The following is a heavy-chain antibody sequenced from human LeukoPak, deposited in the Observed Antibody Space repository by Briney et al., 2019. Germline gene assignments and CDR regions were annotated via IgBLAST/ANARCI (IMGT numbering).Heavy chain of an antibody. CDR2: INHSGST. J-gene: IGHJ4*02. CDR1: GGSFSGYY. Sequence: SETLSLTCAVYGGSFSGYYWSWIRQPPGKGLEWIGEINHSGSTNYNPSLKSRVTISVDTSKNQFSLKLSSVTAADTAVYYCARDPIEQWLVVEYYFDYWGQGTLVTVSS. D-gene: IGHD6-19*01. CDR3: ARDPIEQWLVVEYYFDY. V-gene: IGHV4-34*01.